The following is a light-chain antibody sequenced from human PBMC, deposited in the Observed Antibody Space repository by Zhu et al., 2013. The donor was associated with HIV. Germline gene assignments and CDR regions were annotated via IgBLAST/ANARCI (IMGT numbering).Light chain of an antibody. CDR2: DAS. V-gene: IGKV1-5*03. CDR3: QQYHTFSPPLT. J-gene: IGKJ4*01. CDR1: QSISNW. Sequence: DIQMTQSPSTLSAFVGDRVTITCRASQSISNWLAWYQQKPGKAPKLLIYDASNLQRAVPSRFSGSGSGTEFTLTISSLQPDDFATYYCQQYHTFSPPLTFGGGTKVEIK.